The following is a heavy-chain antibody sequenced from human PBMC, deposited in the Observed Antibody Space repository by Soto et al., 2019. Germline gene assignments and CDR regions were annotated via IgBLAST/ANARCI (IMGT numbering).Heavy chain of an antibody. J-gene: IGHJ6*02. Sequence: GGSLRLSCAASGFTFSSYGMHWVRQAPGKGLEWVAVISYDGSNKYYADSVKGRFTISRDNSKNTLYLQMNSLRAEDTAVYYCAKYGGNARADYYGMDVWGQGTTVTV. V-gene: IGHV3-30*18. D-gene: IGHD2-15*01. CDR1: GFTFSSYG. CDR3: AKYGGNARADYYGMDV. CDR2: ISYDGSNK.